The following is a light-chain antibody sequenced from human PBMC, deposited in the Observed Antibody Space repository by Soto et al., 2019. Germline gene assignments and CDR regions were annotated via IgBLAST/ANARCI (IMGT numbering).Light chain of an antibody. CDR1: SSDVGAYNF. V-gene: IGLV2-14*01. CDR3: TSYRRGSPYV. J-gene: IGLJ1*01. Sequence: QSALTQPASVSGSPGQSITISCSGTSSDVGAYNFVSWYQQHAGKAPHLIIYEVSNRPSGISNRFSGSKSDNTASLTISGLQVEDEADYFCTSYRRGSPYVFGFGTKLTVL. CDR2: EVS.